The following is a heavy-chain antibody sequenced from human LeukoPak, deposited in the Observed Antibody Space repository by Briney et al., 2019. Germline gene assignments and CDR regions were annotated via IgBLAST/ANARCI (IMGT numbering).Heavy chain of an antibody. CDR1: GFTFSTYG. D-gene: IGHD4-17*01. CDR2: IWHDGSSK. V-gene: IGHV3-33*01. J-gene: IGHJ4*02. CDR3: ARDSDYGDGFDY. Sequence: PGGSLRLSCAASGFTFSTYGVHWVRQAPGKGLEWVAVIWHDGSSKYYTDSVKGRFLLSRDNSLNTVYLQMNSLRAEDTAVYYCARDSDYGDGFDYRGQGTLVTVSS.